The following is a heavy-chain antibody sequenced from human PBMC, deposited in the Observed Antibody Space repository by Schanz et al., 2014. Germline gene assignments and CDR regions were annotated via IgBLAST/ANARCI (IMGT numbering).Heavy chain of an antibody. CDR3: ARDGGEVVRGVIEGVNHYDYGMDV. CDR1: GYTFTSYS. Sequence: QVQLVQSGAEVKKPGASVKVSCKASGYTFTSYSMHWVRQAPGQGLEWMGIINLSGGSTNNAQKCQGRLTMTRDTSTSTGYMELTSLRSEETSVYYSARDGGEVVRGVIEGVNHYDYGMDVWGQGTTVTVSS. J-gene: IGHJ6*02. CDR2: INLSGGST. V-gene: IGHV1-46*03. D-gene: IGHD3-10*01.